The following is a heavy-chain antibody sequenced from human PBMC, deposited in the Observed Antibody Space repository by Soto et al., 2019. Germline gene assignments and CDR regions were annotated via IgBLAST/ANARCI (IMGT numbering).Heavy chain of an antibody. CDR1: GGSISSYY. D-gene: IGHD6-13*01. CDR2: IYYSGST. J-gene: IGHJ4*02. CDR3: ARVSYSSSWPYNFDY. Sequence: PSETLSLTCTAAGGSISSYYWSWIRQPPGKGLEWIRNIYYSGSTNYNPSLKSRVTISVDTSKNQFSLKLSSVTAADTAVYYCARVSYSSSWPYNFDYWGQGTLVTVSS. V-gene: IGHV4-59*01.